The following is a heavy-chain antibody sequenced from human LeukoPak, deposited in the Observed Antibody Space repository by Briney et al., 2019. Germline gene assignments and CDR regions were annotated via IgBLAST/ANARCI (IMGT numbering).Heavy chain of an antibody. J-gene: IGHJ5*02. CDR1: GFTFSSHA. CDR2: IGGIGAST. D-gene: IGHD4-17*01. Sequence: GGSLRLSCAASGFTFSSHAMNWVREAPGKGVEWVSSIGGIGASTYYADSVKGRFTISRDNSKNTLYLQMNSLRAEDTALYYCAKAAYGDYVNWFDHWGQGILVIVSS. V-gene: IGHV3-23*01. CDR3: AKAAYGDYVNWFDH.